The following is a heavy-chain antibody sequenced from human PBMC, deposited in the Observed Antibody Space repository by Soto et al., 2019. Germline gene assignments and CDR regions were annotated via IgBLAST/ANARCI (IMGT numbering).Heavy chain of an antibody. J-gene: IGHJ3*02. Sequence: GGSLRLSCAASGFTFSNYGMHWVRQAPGKGLEWVAAISCSGGNTYYVDSVQGRFTISRDNSKNTLYLQMNSLRAEDTAVYYCAKDHLVVVIARDAFDIWGQGTMVTVSS. CDR3: AKDHLVVVIARDAFDI. CDR2: ISCSGGNT. D-gene: IGHD2-21*01. CDR1: GFTFSNYG. V-gene: IGHV3-23*01.